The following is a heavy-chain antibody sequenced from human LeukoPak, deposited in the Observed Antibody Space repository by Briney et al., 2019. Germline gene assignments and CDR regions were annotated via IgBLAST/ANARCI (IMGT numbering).Heavy chain of an antibody. Sequence: GGSLRLSCAASGFTFSSYAMSWVRQAPGKGLEWVSAISGSGGSTYYADSVKGRFTISRDNAKNTLYLQMNSLRAEDTAVYYCARRSAARDAFDIWGQGTMVTVSS. CDR3: ARRSAARDAFDI. D-gene: IGHD6-6*01. J-gene: IGHJ3*02. CDR1: GFTFSSYA. V-gene: IGHV3-23*01. CDR2: ISGSGGST.